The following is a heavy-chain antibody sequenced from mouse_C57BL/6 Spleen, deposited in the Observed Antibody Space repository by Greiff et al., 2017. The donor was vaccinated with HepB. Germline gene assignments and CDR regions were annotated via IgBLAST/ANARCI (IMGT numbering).Heavy chain of an antibody. J-gene: IGHJ2*01. CDR3: AVGPSYSNGGYY. CDR1: GYTFTSYW. Sequence: QVQLQPSGAELVRPGSSVKLSCKASGYTFTSYWMHWVKQRPIQGLEWIGNIDPSDSETHYNQKFKDKATLTVDKSSSTAYMQPSSLTSEDSAVYYCAVGPSYSNGGYYWGQGTTLTVSS. D-gene: IGHD2-5*01. CDR2: IDPSDSET. V-gene: IGHV1-52*01.